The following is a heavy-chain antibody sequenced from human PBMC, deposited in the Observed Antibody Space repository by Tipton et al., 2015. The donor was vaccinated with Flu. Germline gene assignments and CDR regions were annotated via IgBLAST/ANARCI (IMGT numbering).Heavy chain of an antibody. CDR2: IYNTVPS. D-gene: IGHD3-16*01. Sequence: TLSLTCTVSDDSIVSYSWCWIRPPPGQGLAWFGYIYNTVPSNYNPSLMSRLPISVDSSQTQFFLRLTSVTAADTAVYYCARARAPYYYYAMDVWGQGTTVTVSS. CDR1: DDSIVSYS. V-gene: IGHV4-59*01. CDR3: ARARAPYYYYAMDV. J-gene: IGHJ6*02.